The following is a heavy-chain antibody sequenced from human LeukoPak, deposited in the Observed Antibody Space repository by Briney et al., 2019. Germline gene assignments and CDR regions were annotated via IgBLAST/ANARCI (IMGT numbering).Heavy chain of an antibody. Sequence: GASVKVSCKAFGYTFTGYWMHWVRQAPGQGPECMGVISPSGGSTIYAQKFKGRVTLTRDMSTGTDYLELSSLRSEDTAVYYCARDNSVRDEAWWFNPWGQGTLVTVSS. CDR1: GYTFTGYW. CDR2: ISPSGGST. V-gene: IGHV1-46*01. D-gene: IGHD5-24*01. J-gene: IGHJ5*02. CDR3: ARDNSVRDEAWWFNP.